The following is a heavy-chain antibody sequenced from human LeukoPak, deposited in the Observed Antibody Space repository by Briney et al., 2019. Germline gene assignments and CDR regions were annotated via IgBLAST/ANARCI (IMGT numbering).Heavy chain of an antibody. J-gene: IGHJ4*02. CDR2: ISTYNGNT. V-gene: IGHV1-18*01. Sequence: ASVKVSCKASGYTFSNYAINWVRQASGQGLEWMGWISTYNGNTNYAQKLQGRVTMATDTSTSTAYMELRSLRSDDTAMYYCAREGIRIAAAGTIDYWGQGTLVTVSS. CDR3: AREGIRIAAAGTIDY. D-gene: IGHD6-13*01. CDR1: GYTFSNYA.